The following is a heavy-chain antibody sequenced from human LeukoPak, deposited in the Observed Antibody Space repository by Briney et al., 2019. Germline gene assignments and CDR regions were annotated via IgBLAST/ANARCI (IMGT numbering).Heavy chain of an antibody. Sequence: SGGSLRLSCAASGFTFSSYAMSWVRQAPGKGLEWVSAISGSGGSTYCADSVKGRFTISRDNSKNTLYLQMNSLRAEDTAVYYCAKVRYLQRGGPHFDYWGQGTLVTVSS. CDR2: ISGSGGST. D-gene: IGHD1-1*01. CDR3: AKVRYLQRGGPHFDY. J-gene: IGHJ4*02. V-gene: IGHV3-23*01. CDR1: GFTFSSYA.